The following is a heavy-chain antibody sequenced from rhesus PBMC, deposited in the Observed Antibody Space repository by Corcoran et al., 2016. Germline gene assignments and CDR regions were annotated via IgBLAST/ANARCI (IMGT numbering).Heavy chain of an antibody. D-gene: IGHD6-37*01. CDR2: IYGSSGST. CDR1: GGSISSGYD. Sequence: QVQLQESGPGVVKPSETLSLTCAVSGGSISSGYDRSWIRQPPGKGMEWIGYIYGSSGSTNYNPSLKNRVTISKDASKNQFSLKLSSVTAADTAVYYCARDVAGYFDYWGQGVLVTVSS. V-gene: IGHV4-76*01. J-gene: IGHJ4*01. CDR3: ARDVAGYFDY.